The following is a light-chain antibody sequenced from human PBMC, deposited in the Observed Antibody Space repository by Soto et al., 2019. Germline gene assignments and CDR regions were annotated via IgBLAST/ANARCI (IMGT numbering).Light chain of an antibody. CDR3: QQYHNWVT. V-gene: IGKV3D-15*01. J-gene: IGKJ4*01. Sequence: EIVMTQSPGTLSVSQGERVTLSCGASQSVSSNLAWYQQKPGQAPRLLIYGASTRATGIPARFSGSGSGTEFTLTISSLQSEDFAVYFCQQYHNWVTFGGGTKVDIK. CDR2: GAS. CDR1: QSVSSN.